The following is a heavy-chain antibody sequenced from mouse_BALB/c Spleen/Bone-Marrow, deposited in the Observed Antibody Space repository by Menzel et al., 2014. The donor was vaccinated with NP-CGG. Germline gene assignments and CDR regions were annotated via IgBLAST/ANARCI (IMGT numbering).Heavy chain of an antibody. CDR2: IRNKANGYTT. CDR3: ARDGYDDY. CDR1: GFTFTDYY. V-gene: IGHV7-3*02. Sequence: EVMLVESGGGLVQPGGSLRLSCATSGFTFTDYYMSWVRQPPGKALEWLGFIRNKANGYTTVYSASVKGRFTISRDNSQSTLYLQVNALGAEDSATYYCARDGYDDYWGQGTPLTVSS. J-gene: IGHJ2*01. D-gene: IGHD2-2*01.